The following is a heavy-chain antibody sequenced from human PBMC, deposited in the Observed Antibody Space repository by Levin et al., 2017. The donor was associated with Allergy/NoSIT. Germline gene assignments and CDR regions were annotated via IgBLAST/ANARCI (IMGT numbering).Heavy chain of an antibody. CDR3: ARVNFDWLNNYYYGMDV. J-gene: IGHJ6*02. Sequence: GSLRLSCTVSGGSISSYYWSWIRQPPGKGLEWIGYIYYSGSTNYNPSLKSRVTISVDTSKNQFSLKLSSVTAADTAVYYCARVNFDWLNNYYYGMDVWGQGTTVTVSS. V-gene: IGHV4-59*01. D-gene: IGHD3-9*01. CDR2: IYYSGST. CDR1: GGSISSYY.